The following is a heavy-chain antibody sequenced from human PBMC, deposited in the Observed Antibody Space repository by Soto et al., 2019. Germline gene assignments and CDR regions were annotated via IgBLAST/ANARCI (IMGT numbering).Heavy chain of an antibody. CDR2: IIPIFGTA. Sequence: QVQLVQSGAEVKKPGSSVKVSCKASGGTFSSYAISWVRQAPGQGLEWMGGIIPIFGTANYAQKFQGRVTITADESTSTAYMELSSLRSEDTAVYYCASLMSGSYYDPIYYYYGMDVWGQGTTVTVYS. CDR3: ASLMSGSYYDPIYYYYGMDV. J-gene: IGHJ6*02. CDR1: GGTFSSYA. D-gene: IGHD3-10*01. V-gene: IGHV1-69*01.